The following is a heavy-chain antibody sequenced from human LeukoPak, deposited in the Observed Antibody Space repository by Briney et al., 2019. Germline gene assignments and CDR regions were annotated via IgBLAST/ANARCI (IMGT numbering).Heavy chain of an antibody. V-gene: IGHV1-18*01. CDR1: GYTFSNYG. CDR2: ISGYNGNT. D-gene: IGHD2-2*01. CDR3: ARTCNGSSCYVIY. Sequence: ASVKVSCKASGYTFSNYGITWVRQAPGQGLEWMGWISGYNGNTNYAQKFQGRVTMTTETSTSTAYMELRSLRSDDTAVYYCARTCNGSSCYVIYWGQGTLLTVSS. J-gene: IGHJ4*02.